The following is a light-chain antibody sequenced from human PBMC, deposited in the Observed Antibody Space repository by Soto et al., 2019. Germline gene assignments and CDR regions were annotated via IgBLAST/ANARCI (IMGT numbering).Light chain of an antibody. CDR3: PLSSILPIP. CDR2: GTT. Sequence: IRLTLCPASLPASIGYRFTITCLASQAIGNVLDWYQQKPGKAPNLLIFGTTALQSGVPSRFSGSGSGTDFTLTITHLQSEDFATYYCPLSSILPIPFCQVTILAIK. V-gene: IGKV1-17*02. CDR1: QAIGNV. J-gene: IGKJ5*01.